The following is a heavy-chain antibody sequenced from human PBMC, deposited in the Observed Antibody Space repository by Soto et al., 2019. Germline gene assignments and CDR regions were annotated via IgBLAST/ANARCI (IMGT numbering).Heavy chain of an antibody. J-gene: IGHJ4*02. CDR2: ISYDGSNK. D-gene: IGHD3-3*01. V-gene: IGHV3-30*18. CDR3: AKDEYYDFRSRYSY. Sequence: VGSLRLSCAASGFTFSSYGMHWVRQAPGKGLEWVAVISYDGSNKYYADSVKGRFTISRDNSKNTLYLQMNSLRAEDTAVYYCAKDEYYDFRSRYSYWGQGTLVTVSS. CDR1: GFTFSSYG.